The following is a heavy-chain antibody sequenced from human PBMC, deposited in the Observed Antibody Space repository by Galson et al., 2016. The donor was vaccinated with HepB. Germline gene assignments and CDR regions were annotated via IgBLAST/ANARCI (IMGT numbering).Heavy chain of an antibody. CDR2: TNTAGNT. J-gene: IGHJ4*02. Sequence: SLRLSCAASGFTVTSYGMTWVRQAPEKGLKGVSDTNTAGNTYYAESVKGRFTISRDNSKNTLFLQMNSLRAEDTAVYYCAKAATRRGLLEALGYWGQGTLVTVSS. V-gene: IGHV3-23*01. CDR3: AKAATRRGLLEALGY. D-gene: IGHD3-10*01. CDR1: GFTVTSYG.